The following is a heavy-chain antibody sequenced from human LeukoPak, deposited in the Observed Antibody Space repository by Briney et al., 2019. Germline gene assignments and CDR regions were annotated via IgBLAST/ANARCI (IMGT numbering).Heavy chain of an antibody. V-gene: IGHV1-69*04. D-gene: IGHD3-9*01. Sequence: GASVKVSCKASGGTFSSYAISWVRQAPGQGLEWMGRIIPILGIANYAQKFQGRVTITADKSTSTAYMELSSLRSEDTAVYYCARETDYDILTGYYRRYFDYWGQGTLVTVSS. CDR2: IIPILGIA. CDR3: ARETDYDILTGYYRRYFDY. J-gene: IGHJ4*02. CDR1: GGTFSSYA.